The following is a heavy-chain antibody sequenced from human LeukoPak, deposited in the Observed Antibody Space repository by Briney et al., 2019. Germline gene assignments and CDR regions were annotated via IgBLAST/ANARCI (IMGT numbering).Heavy chain of an antibody. Sequence: GGSLRLSCAASGFTFSSYWMSWVRQAPGKGLEWVANMKRDGSEKYYVDSVKGRFTISRDNAKNSLYLQMNSLRAEDTAVYYCARDSSGWPSDYWGQGTLVTVSS. V-gene: IGHV3-7*01. CDR3: ARDSSGWPSDY. CDR2: MKRDGSEK. J-gene: IGHJ4*02. D-gene: IGHD6-19*01. CDR1: GFTFSSYW.